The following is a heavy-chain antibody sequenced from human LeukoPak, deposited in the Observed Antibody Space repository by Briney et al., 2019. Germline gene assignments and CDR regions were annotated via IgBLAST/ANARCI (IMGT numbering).Heavy chain of an antibody. V-gene: IGHV3-21*06. D-gene: IGHD5-12*01. Sequence: GGPLRLSCAACGFVFSTYASNWVRQAPGEGQECVSSISTMSNYFFYGLSVKGRFTISRDNAKNSVYLQMNSLRPDDTAVYYCSRDRLGGLDLWGQGTLVTVSS. CDR2: ISTMSNYF. J-gene: IGHJ5*02. CDR1: GFVFSTYA. CDR3: SRDRLGGLDL.